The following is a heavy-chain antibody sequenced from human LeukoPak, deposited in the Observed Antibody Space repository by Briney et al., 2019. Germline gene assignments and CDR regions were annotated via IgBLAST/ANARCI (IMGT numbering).Heavy chain of an antibody. CDR3: ARDRQEDTAMVN. CDR1: GGSISSSSYY. D-gene: IGHD5-18*01. V-gene: IGHV4-39*07. CDR2: IYYSGST. Sequence: PSETLSLTCTVSGGSISSSSYYWGWIRQSPGKGLEWIGSIYYSGSTNYNPSLKSRVTISVDTSKNQFSLKLSSVTAADTAVYYCARDRQEDTAMVNWGQGTLVTVSS. J-gene: IGHJ4*02.